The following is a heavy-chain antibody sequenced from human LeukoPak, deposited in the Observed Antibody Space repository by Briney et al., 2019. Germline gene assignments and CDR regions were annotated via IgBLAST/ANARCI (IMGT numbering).Heavy chain of an antibody. CDR1: GYTSTGYY. D-gene: IGHD6-19*01. J-gene: IGHJ5*02. Sequence: ASVKVSCKASGYTSTGYYIHWVRQAPGQGLEWMAWINPNNGDTHYAQKFQGRVTMTRDTSISTAYMDLSSLRSDDTAVYYCARWVASPSTGWFDPWGQGTLVTVSS. CDR3: ARWVASPSTGWFDP. CDR2: INPNNGDT. V-gene: IGHV1-2*02.